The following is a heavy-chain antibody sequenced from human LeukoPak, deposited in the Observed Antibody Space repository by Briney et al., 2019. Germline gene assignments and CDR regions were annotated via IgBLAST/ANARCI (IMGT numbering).Heavy chain of an antibody. CDR3: ARDPYGDYVPWFDP. D-gene: IGHD4-17*01. Sequence: ASVKVSCKVSGYTLTEFSMHWVRQAPGQGLEWMGWINPNSGGTNYAQKFQGRVTTTRDTSISTAYMELSRLRSDDTAVYYCARDPYGDYVPWFDPWGQGTLVTVSS. CDR1: GYTLTEFS. V-gene: IGHV1-2*02. J-gene: IGHJ5*02. CDR2: INPNSGGT.